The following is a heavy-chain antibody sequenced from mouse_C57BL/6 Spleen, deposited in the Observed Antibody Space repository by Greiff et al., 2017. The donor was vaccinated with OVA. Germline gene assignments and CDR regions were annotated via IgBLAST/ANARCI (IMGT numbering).Heavy chain of an antibody. J-gene: IGHJ3*01. Sequence: QVHVKQSGAELVKPGASVKISCKASGYAFSSYWMNWVKQRPGKGLEWIGQIYPGDGDTNYNGKFKGKATLTADKSSSTAYMQLSSLTSEDSAVYFCARPISYGSSSFAYWGQGTLVTVSA. CDR1: GYAFSSYW. CDR2: IYPGDGDT. V-gene: IGHV1-80*01. CDR3: ARPISYGSSSFAY. D-gene: IGHD1-1*01.